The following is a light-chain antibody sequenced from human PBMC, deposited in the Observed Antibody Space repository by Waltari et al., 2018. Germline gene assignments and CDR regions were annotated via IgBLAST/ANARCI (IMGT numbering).Light chain of an antibody. V-gene: IGKV3-20*01. J-gene: IGKJ1*01. CDR3: QQYGGSPWT. CDR1: QTVNSKY. Sequence: EIVLMQSPGTLSLSPGERATLSCRASQTVNSKYLVWYQQKPAQAPRLLIYDASTRATGIPDRFSGSGSGTGFTLTISRREPEDFAVYYCQQYGGSPWTFGQGTKVESK. CDR2: DAS.